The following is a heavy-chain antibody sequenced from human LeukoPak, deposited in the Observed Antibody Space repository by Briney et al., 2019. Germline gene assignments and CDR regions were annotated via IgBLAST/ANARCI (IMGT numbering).Heavy chain of an antibody. V-gene: IGHV4-39*07. CDR3: AREDYGSGHLDY. Sequence: SETLSLTCTVAGDSINSGAYYWGWIRQPPGKGLEWIGSIYYSGSTQYNPSLKSRVTVSLDTSTTQFSLNLTSVTAADTAIYFCAREDYGSGHLDYWGQGTLVTVSS. CDR1: GDSINSGAYY. CDR2: IYYSGST. J-gene: IGHJ4*02. D-gene: IGHD3-10*01.